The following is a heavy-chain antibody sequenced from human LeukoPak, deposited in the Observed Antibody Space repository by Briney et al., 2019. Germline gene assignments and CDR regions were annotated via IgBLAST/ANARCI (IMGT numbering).Heavy chain of an antibody. J-gene: IGHJ4*02. CDR3: AKPLFTYDSSGRDY. D-gene: IGHD3-22*01. Sequence: PGGSLRLSCAASGFTFSSYAMHWVRQAPGKGLEWVAVISYDGSNKYYADSVKGRFTISRDNSKNTLYLQMNSLRVEDTAVYYCAKPLFTYDSSGRDYWGQGTLVTVSS. V-gene: IGHV3-30*04. CDR2: ISYDGSNK. CDR1: GFTFSSYA.